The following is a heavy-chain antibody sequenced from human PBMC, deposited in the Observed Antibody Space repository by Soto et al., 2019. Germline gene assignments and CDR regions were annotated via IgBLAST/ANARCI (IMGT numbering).Heavy chain of an antibody. V-gene: IGHV4-39*07. CDR2: IYYSGST. Sequence: SETLSLTCTVCGGSMSSRRYYWGWIRQPPGKGLEWIGSIYYSGSTYYNPSLKSRVTISVDTSKNQFSLKLSSVTAADTVVYYCAMAVGSVPAAIHYYYYMDFWGKGTTVTVSS. D-gene: IGHD2-2*01. CDR1: GGSMSSRRYY. CDR3: AMAVGSVPAAIHYYYYMDF. J-gene: IGHJ6*03.